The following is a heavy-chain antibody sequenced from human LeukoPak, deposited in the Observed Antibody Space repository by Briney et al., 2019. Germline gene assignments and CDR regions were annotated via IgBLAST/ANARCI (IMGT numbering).Heavy chain of an antibody. D-gene: IGHD2-2*01. J-gene: IGHJ5*02. CDR3: ANQGSYCSSTSCSQGWFDP. Sequence: PGGSLRLSCAASGFTFSSYAMSWVRQAPGKGLEWVSAISGSGGSTYYADSVKGRFTISRDNSKNTLYLQMNSLRAEDTAVYYCANQGSYCSSTSCSQGWFDPWGQGTLDTVSS. CDR2: ISGSGGST. CDR1: GFTFSSYA. V-gene: IGHV3-23*01.